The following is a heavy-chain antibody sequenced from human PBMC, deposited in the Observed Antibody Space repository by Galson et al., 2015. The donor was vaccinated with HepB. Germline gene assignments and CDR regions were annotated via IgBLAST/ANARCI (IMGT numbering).Heavy chain of an antibody. CDR2: IYWDDDK. J-gene: IGHJ4*02. CDR3: AHRNGWLLDY. V-gene: IGHV2-5*02. CDR1: GFSLSTTGEG. Sequence: PALVKPTQTLTLTCTFSGFSLSTTGEGVGWIRQPPGKALEWLALIYWDDDKRYSPSLKSRLTITKDTSKNQVVLTMTNVDPVDTATYYCAHRNGWLLDYWGQGTLVTVSS. D-gene: IGHD5-12*01.